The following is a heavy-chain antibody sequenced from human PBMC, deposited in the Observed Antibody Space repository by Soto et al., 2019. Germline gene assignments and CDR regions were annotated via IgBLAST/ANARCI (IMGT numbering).Heavy chain of an antibody. V-gene: IGHV1-18*01. Sequence: ASVKVSCKASGYTFASYGISWVRQAPGQGLEWMGWISAYNGNTNYAQKLQGRVTMTTDTSTSTAYMELRSLRSDDTAVYYCARVHGPINDYSNDYYYYYYYKDVWGKGTTVTVSS. CDR3: ARVHGPINDYSNDYYYYYYYKDV. D-gene: IGHD4-4*01. J-gene: IGHJ6*03. CDR2: ISAYNGNT. CDR1: GYTFASYG.